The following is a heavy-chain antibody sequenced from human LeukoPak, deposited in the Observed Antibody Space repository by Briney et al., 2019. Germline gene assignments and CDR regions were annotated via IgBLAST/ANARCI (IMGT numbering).Heavy chain of an antibody. CDR2: ISSSGSTI. CDR3: ARVGYYYDSSGHYYGTSPHFDY. V-gene: IGHV3-48*03. CDR1: GFTFSSYE. Sequence: PGGSLRLSCAASGFTFSSYEMNWVRQAPGKGLEWVSYISSSGSTIYCADSVKGRFTISRDNAKNSLYLQMNSLRAEDTAVYYCARVGYYYDSSGHYYGTSPHFDYWGQGTLVTVSS. J-gene: IGHJ4*02. D-gene: IGHD3-22*01.